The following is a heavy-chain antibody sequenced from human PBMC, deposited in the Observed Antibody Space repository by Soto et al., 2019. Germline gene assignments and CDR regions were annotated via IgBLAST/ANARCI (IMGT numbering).Heavy chain of an antibody. CDR3: ARGRQEGNKGYYFDY. CDR2: ISSGSSYT. Sequence: GGSLRLSCAVSGFTFRDYYMSWIRQAPGEGLEWISYISSGSSYTNYADSVKGRVTISRDNAENSLYLQMNSLRPEDTAVYYCARGRQEGNKGYYFDYWGQGTLVTVSS. D-gene: IGHD2-15*01. CDR1: GFTFRDYY. V-gene: IGHV3-11*06. J-gene: IGHJ4*02.